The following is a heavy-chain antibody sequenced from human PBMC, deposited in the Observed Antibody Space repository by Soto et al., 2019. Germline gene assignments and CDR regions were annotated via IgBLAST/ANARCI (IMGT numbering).Heavy chain of an antibody. CDR1: GYTFTSYA. V-gene: IGHV1-3*01. D-gene: IGHD2-2*01. J-gene: IGHJ6*02. Sequence: QVQLVQSGAEVKKPGASVKVSCKASGYTFTSYAMHWVRQAHGQRLEWMGWINAGNGNTKYSQKFQGRVTITRDTSASTAYMELSSLRSEDTAVYYCASADPIVVPADPYYYGMDVWGQGTTVTVSS. CDR2: INAGNGNT. CDR3: ASADPIVVPADPYYYGMDV.